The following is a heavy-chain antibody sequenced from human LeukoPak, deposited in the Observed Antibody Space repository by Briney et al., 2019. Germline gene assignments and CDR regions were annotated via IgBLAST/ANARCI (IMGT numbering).Heavy chain of an antibody. CDR1: GYTFTSYD. D-gene: IGHD6-13*01. CDR2: MNPNSGNT. V-gene: IGHV1-8*01. Sequence: ASVKVSCKASGYTFTSYDINWVRQAPGQGLEWMGWMNPNSGNTGYAQKFQGRVTMTRNTSISTAYMELSSLRSEDTAVYYCARGRRYSSSSRDREDVWGKGTTVTVSS. J-gene: IGHJ6*04. CDR3: ARGRRYSSSSRDREDV.